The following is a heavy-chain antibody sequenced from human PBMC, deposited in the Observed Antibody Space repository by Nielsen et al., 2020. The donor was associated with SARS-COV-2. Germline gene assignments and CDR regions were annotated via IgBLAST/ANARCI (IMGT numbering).Heavy chain of an antibody. V-gene: IGHV1-18*04. J-gene: IGHJ6*02. D-gene: IGHD2-2*01. CDR3: ARDGEYCSSTSCLYYYYYGMDV. CDR1: GYTFTSYY. Sequence: ASVKVSCKASGYTFTSYYMHWVRQAPGQGLEWMGWISAYNGNTNYAQKLQGRVTMTTDTSTGTAYMELRSLRSDDTAVYYCARDGEYCSSTSCLYYYYYGMDVWGQGTTVTVSS. CDR2: ISAYNGNT.